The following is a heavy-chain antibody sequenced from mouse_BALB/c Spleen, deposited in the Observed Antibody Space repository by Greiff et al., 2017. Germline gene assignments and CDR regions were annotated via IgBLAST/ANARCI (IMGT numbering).Heavy chain of an antibody. Sequence: EVKLVESGPSLVKPSQTLSLTCSVTGDSITSGYWNWIRKFPGNKLEYMGYISYSGSTYYNPSLKSRISITRDTSKNQYYLQLNSVTTEDTATYYCARGARATFAYWGQGTLVTVSA. CDR1: GDSITSGY. CDR2: ISYSGST. D-gene: IGHD3-1*01. CDR3: ARGARATFAY. V-gene: IGHV3-8*02. J-gene: IGHJ3*01.